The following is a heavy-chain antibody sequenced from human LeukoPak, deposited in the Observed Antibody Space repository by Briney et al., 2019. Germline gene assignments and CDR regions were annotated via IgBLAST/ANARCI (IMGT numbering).Heavy chain of an antibody. CDR3: ARGPGESPSLFDY. CDR1: GFTFSSYS. D-gene: IGHD3-10*01. V-gene: IGHV3-21*01. Sequence: PGGSLRLSCAASGFTFSSYSMNWVRQAPGKGLEWVSSISSSSSYIYYADSVKGRFTISRDNAKNSLYLQMNSLRAEDTAVYYRARGPGESPSLFDYWGQGTLVTVSS. CDR2: ISSSSSYI. J-gene: IGHJ4*02.